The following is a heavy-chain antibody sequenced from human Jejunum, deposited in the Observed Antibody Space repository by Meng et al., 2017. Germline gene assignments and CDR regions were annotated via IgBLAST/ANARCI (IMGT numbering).Heavy chain of an antibody. Sequence: GESLKISCKGSGYSFTSYWIGWVRQMPGKGLEWMGIIYPGDSDTTYSTSFQGQVTISADKSINTAYLQWSSLKASDTAIYYCARPYSGSSLFGFDIWGQGTLVTVSS. D-gene: IGHD6-6*01. CDR2: IYPGDSDT. J-gene: IGHJ3*02. CDR3: ARPYSGSSLFGFDI. V-gene: IGHV5-51*01. CDR1: GYSFTSYW.